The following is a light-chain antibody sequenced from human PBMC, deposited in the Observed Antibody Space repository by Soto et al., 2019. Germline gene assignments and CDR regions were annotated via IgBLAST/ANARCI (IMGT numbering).Light chain of an antibody. Sequence: EIVLTQSPGTLSLSPGERATLSCRASQSVSSSYLAWYQQKPGQAPRLLIYGASSRATGIPDRFSGSGSGTDFTLTISRLEPEDFAVDYCQQYGSSFGQGTKVDNK. V-gene: IGKV3-20*01. CDR3: QQYGSS. CDR2: GAS. J-gene: IGKJ1*01. CDR1: QSVSSSY.